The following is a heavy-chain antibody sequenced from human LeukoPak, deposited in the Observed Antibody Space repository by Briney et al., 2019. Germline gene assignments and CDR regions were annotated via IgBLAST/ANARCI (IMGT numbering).Heavy chain of an antibody. J-gene: IGHJ6*02. D-gene: IGHD4-17*01. CDR3: ARPDYGDYDSLYYYGMDV. CDR1: GFTVSSNY. CDR2: IYSGGST. Sequence: GGSLRLSCAASGFTVSSNYMSWFRQAPGKGLEWVSVIYSGGSTYYADSVKGRFTISRDNSKNTLYLQMNSLRAEDTAVYYCARPDYGDYDSLYYYGMDVWGQGTTVTVSS. V-gene: IGHV3-66*01.